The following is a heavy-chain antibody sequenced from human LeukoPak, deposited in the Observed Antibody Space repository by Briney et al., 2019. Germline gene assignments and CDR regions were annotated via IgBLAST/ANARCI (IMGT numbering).Heavy chain of an antibody. D-gene: IGHD3-3*01. CDR1: GGSISSYY. CDR3: ARVSEWLDAFDI. CDR2: IYYSGST. V-gene: IGHV4-59*01. J-gene: IGHJ3*02. Sequence: SETLSLTCTVSGGSISSYYWSWIRQPPGKGLEWIGYIYYSGSTNYNPSLKSRVTISVDTSKNQFSLKLSSMTAADTAVYYCARVSEWLDAFDIWGQGTMVTVSS.